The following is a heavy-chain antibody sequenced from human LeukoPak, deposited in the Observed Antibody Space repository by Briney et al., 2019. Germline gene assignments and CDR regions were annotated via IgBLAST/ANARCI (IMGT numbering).Heavy chain of an antibody. CDR3: AKDYDSSGYYSVFDY. Sequence: GRSLRLSCAASGFTFSSYGMHWVRQAPGKGLEWVAVISYDGSNKYYADSVKGRFTISRDNSKNTLYLQMNSLRAEDTAVYYCAKDYDSSGYYSVFDYWGRGTLVTVSS. J-gene: IGHJ4*02. D-gene: IGHD3-22*01. V-gene: IGHV3-30*18. CDR1: GFTFSSYG. CDR2: ISYDGSNK.